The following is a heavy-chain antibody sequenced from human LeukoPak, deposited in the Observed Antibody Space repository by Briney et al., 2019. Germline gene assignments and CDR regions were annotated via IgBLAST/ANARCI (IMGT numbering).Heavy chain of an antibody. CDR1: GFTFSSYA. D-gene: IGHD3-10*01. V-gene: IGHV3-23*01. Sequence: PGGSLRLSCAASGFTFSSYAMSWVRQAPGKGLEWVSAISGSGATTYYADSVNGRFTISRDKSNNTLCLQMNSLRAEDTAVYYCAKDYAYYYGSGIGGFDYWGQGTLVTVSS. CDR2: ISGSGATT. CDR3: AKDYAYYYGSGIGGFDY. J-gene: IGHJ4*02.